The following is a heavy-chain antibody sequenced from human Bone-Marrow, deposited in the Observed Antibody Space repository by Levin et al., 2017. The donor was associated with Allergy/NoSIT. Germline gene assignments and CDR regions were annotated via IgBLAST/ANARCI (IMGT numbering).Heavy chain of an antibody. CDR3: TRLKYGDYGDS. J-gene: IGHJ4*02. CDR2: IHTSGRT. V-gene: IGHV3-53*01. D-gene: IGHD4-17*01. Sequence: GESLKISCAASGLTVRTNYISWVRQAPGKGLELVSVIHTSGRTQYADSVKGRFTISRDESKNTVYLQMNSLGADDTAVYYCTRLKYGDYGDSWGQGTLVTVSS. CDR1: GLTVRTNY.